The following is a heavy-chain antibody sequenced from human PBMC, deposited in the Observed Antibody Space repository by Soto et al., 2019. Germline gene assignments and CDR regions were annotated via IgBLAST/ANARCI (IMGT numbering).Heavy chain of an antibody. CDR2: IKSKTDGGTT. J-gene: IGHJ6*02. CDR3: TTGESSDKWELLGRTYYYYYYGMDV. D-gene: IGHD1-26*01. CDR1: GFTFSNAW. Sequence: GGSLRLSCAASGFTFSNAWMNWVRQAPGKGLEWVGRIKSKTDGGTTDYAAPVKGRFTISRDDSKNTLYLQMNSLKTEDTAVYYCTTGESSDKWELLGRTYYYYYYGMDVWGQGTTVTVSS. V-gene: IGHV3-15*07.